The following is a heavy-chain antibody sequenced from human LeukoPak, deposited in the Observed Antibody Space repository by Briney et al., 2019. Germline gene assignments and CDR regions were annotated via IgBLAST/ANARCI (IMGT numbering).Heavy chain of an antibody. D-gene: IGHD3-16*01. CDR2: ISYDGSNK. V-gene: IGHV3-30-3*01. CDR3: ARGLRG. CDR1: GFTFRTYA. J-gene: IGHJ4*02. Sequence: GGSLRLSCAASGFTFRTYAMHWVRQAPGKGLEWVAVISYDGSNKYYADSVKGRFTISRDNSKNTLYLQMNSLRAEDTAVYYCARGLRGWGQGTLVTVSS.